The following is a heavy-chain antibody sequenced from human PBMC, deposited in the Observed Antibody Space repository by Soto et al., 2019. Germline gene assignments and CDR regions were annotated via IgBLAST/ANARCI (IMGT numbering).Heavy chain of an antibody. CDR2: IVPIVDTS. CDR3: VRVVAIPGYPDN. Sequence: QVQLVQSGAEVRQPASSVKVSCKTSGGTFSSYAISWVRQAPGQGLEWMGGIVPIVDTSTYAQKFQGRVTNTSDESTSTVYMELSSLRSDDTAVYYCVRVVAIPGYPDNWGQGTLATVSS. CDR1: GGTFSSYA. D-gene: IGHD5-12*01. V-gene: IGHV1-69*05. J-gene: IGHJ4*02.